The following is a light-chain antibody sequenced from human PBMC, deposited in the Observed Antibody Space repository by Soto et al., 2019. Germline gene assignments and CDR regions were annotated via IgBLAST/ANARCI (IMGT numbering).Light chain of an antibody. CDR2: GAS. CDR3: QQYHNWPPKYT. V-gene: IGKV3-15*01. J-gene: IGKJ2*01. Sequence: EIVMTQSPASLSVSPGDGATLSCRASQTFASNLAWYQQKPGQGPRLLIHGASTRAAGVPARFSGSGSGTDFTLTISSLQSEDFAVYYCQQYHNWPPKYTFGQGTKLQIK. CDR1: QTFASN.